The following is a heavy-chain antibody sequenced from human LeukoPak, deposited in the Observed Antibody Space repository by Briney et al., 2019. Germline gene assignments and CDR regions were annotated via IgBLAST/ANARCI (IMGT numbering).Heavy chain of an antibody. CDR1: GGSISSSDYY. CDR2: IYYSGNT. CDR3: ARESRILLWSVDY. Sequence: SETLSLTCTVSGGSISSSDYYWGWIRQPPGKGLEWIGNIYYSGNTYYNPSLKSRVTISVDTSKNQSSLKLSSVTAADTAVYYCARESRILLWSVDYWGQGTLVTVSS. V-gene: IGHV4-39*07. D-gene: IGHD5-18*01. J-gene: IGHJ4*02.